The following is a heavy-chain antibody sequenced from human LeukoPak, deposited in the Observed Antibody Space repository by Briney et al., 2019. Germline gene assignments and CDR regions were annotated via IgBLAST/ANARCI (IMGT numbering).Heavy chain of an antibody. CDR3: AGGVSY. Sequence: GGSLRLSCTASGFSFSTFWMNWVRQAPGKGLEWVANIKHDGSVKYYVDSVRGRFTISRDNAMQSLYLQMNSLRAEDTAVYYCAGGVSYWGRGTLVTVSS. CDR2: IKHDGSVK. CDR1: GFSFSTFW. J-gene: IGHJ4*02. V-gene: IGHV3-7*04.